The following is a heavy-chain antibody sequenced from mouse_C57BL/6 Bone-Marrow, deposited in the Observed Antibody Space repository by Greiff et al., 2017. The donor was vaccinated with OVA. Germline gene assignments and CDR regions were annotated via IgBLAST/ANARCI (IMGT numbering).Heavy chain of an antibody. J-gene: IGHJ4*01. CDR1: GYTFTSYG. CDR2: IYPRSGNT. Sequence: VKVVESGAELARPGASVKLSCKASGYTFTSYGISWVKQRTGQGLEWIGEIYPRSGNTYYNEKFKGKATLTADKSSSTAYMELRSLTSEDSAVYFCARERSYYYGSSPYYAMDYWGQGTSVTVSS. D-gene: IGHD1-1*01. V-gene: IGHV1-81*01. CDR3: ARERSYYYGSSPYYAMDY.